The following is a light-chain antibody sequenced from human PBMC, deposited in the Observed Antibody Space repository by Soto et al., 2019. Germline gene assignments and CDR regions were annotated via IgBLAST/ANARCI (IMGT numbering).Light chain of an antibody. CDR1: QSVSSY. Sequence: ELVMTQSPATHPLPPGETDTPSCRDSQSVSSYLAWYQQKPGQAPRLLIYGASSRATGIPDRFSGSGSGTDFTLTISRLEPEDFAVYYCQQYGSSPMTFGQGTRLEI. CDR3: QQYGSSPMT. J-gene: IGKJ5*01. CDR2: GAS. V-gene: IGKV3-20*01.